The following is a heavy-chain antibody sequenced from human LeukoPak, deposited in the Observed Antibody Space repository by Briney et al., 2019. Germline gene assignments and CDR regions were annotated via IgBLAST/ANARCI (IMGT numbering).Heavy chain of an antibody. CDR3: ARVVAAAGNPLT. Sequence: ASVKVSCKASGGTFSSYAISWVRQAPGQGLEWMGGIIPIFGTANYAQKFQGRVTITADESTSTAYMELSNLRSEDTAVYYCARVVAAAGNPLTWGQGTLVTVSS. CDR2: IIPIFGTA. CDR1: GGTFSSYA. J-gene: IGHJ5*02. D-gene: IGHD6-13*01. V-gene: IGHV1-69*13.